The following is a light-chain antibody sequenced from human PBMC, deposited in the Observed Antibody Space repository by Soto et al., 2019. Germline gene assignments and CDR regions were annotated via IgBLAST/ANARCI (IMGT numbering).Light chain of an antibody. CDR2: EVS. J-gene: IGLJ2*01. Sequence: QSVLTQPPSASGSPGQSVTISCTGTSSDVGGYHYVSWYQQHPGKAPKLMIYEVSKRPSGVPDRFSGSKSGNTASLTVSGLQAEDEADYYCSSYAGSNNLVFGGGTKLPVL. CDR3: SSYAGSNNLV. V-gene: IGLV2-8*01. CDR1: SSDVGGYHY.